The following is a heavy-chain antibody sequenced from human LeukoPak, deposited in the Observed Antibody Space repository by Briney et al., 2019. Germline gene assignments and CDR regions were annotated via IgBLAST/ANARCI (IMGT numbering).Heavy chain of an antibody. Sequence: SETLSLTCAVYGGSFSGYYWTSIRHSPERVLEWIGEINHSGSTSYNPSLKSQVTISVDTSKNQFSLKLTSVTAADTAVYYCARGPLLTHRRYFDFWGQGTLVTVSS. CDR2: INHSGST. CDR1: GGSFSGYY. CDR3: ARGPLLTHRRYFDF. D-gene: IGHD3-9*01. V-gene: IGHV4-34*01. J-gene: IGHJ4*02.